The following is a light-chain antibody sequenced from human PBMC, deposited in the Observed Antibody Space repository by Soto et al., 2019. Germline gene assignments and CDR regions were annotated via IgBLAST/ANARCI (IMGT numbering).Light chain of an antibody. V-gene: IGKV3D-20*02. CDR1: QTVSITY. J-gene: IGKJ5*01. CDR3: QQRSNWPLT. Sequence: VLTQSPGTLSLSPGESATLSCRASQTVSITYLTWYQQKPGQAPRLLIFGASKRATGIPDRFSGSGSGRDFTLTISSLEPEDFAVYYCQQRSNWPLTFGQGTRLEIK. CDR2: GAS.